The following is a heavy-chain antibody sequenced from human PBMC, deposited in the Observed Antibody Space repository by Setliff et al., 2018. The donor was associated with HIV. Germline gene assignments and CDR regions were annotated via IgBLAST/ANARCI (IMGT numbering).Heavy chain of an antibody. CDR1: GFTFNSYW. Sequence: GGSLRLSCAAAGFTFNSYWMHWVRQAPGKGLVWVSRISSDGSTTNYADSVKGRFTISRDNAKNTLDLQMNSLRADDAAVYYCTKRDFYDSNGFAPFFDSWGQGTLVTVSS. V-gene: IGHV3-74*01. D-gene: IGHD3-22*01. J-gene: IGHJ4*02. CDR3: TKRDFYDSNGFAPFFDS. CDR2: ISSDGSTT.